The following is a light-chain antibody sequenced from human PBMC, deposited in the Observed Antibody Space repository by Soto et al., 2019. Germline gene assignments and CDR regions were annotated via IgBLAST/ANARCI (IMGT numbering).Light chain of an antibody. Sequence: EIVLTQSPATLSLSPGERATLSCRASQSVSSYLAWYQQKPGQAPRLLIYDASNRATGIPARFSGSGSGTDFTLTISSLEPEDIAVYYCQQRSNWGYTFGHGTKLEIK. CDR1: QSVSSY. V-gene: IGKV3-11*01. J-gene: IGKJ2*01. CDR3: QQRSNWGYT. CDR2: DAS.